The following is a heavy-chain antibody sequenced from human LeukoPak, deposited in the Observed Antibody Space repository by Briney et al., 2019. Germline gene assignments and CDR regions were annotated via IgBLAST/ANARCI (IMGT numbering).Heavy chain of an antibody. Sequence: SQTLSLTCAISGDSVSSNSAAWNWIRQSPSRGLEWLGRTYYRSKWYNDYAVSVKSRITINPDTSKNQFSLKLSSVTAADTAVYYCARDLLNEGNHLDYWGQGTLVTVSS. CDR3: ARDLLNEGNHLDY. CDR1: GDSVSSNSAA. V-gene: IGHV6-1*01. CDR2: TYYRSKWYN. J-gene: IGHJ4*02. D-gene: IGHD4-23*01.